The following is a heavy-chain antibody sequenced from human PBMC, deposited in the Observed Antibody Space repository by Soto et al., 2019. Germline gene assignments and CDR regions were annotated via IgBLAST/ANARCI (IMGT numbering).Heavy chain of an antibody. J-gene: IGHJ4*02. Sequence: ASVKVSCKASGGTFSSYAISWVRQAPGQGLEWMGGIIPILGTANYAQKFQGRVTITADKSTSTAYMELSSLRSEDTAVYYCARARGITGTFLFDYWGQGTLVTVSS. D-gene: IGHD1-7*01. CDR3: ARARGITGTFLFDY. CDR1: GGTFSSYA. CDR2: IIPILGTA. V-gene: IGHV1-69*10.